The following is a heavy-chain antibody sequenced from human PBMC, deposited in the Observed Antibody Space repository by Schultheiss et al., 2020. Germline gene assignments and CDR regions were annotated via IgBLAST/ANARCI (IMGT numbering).Heavy chain of an antibody. J-gene: IGHJ6*02. CDR3: ARDPRGFDGMDV. V-gene: IGHV4-31*03. CDR2: IYYSGST. CDR1: GGSISSGGYY. Sequence: SETLSLTCTVSGGSISSGGYYWSWIRQHPGKGLEWIGYIYYSGSTYYNPSLKSRVTISVDTSKNQFSLKLSSVTAADTAVYYCARDPRGFDGMDVWGQGTTVTVS.